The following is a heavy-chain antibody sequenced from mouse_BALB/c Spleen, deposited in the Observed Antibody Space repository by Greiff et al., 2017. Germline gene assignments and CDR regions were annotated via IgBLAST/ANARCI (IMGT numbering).Heavy chain of an antibody. Sequence: EVKLMESGPGLVKPSQSLSLTCSVTGYSITSGYYWNWIRQFPGNKLEWMGYISYDGSNNYNPSLKNRISITRDTSKNQFFLKLNSVTTEDTATYYCARDGGDYWGQGTSVTVSS. CDR1: GYSITSGYY. J-gene: IGHJ4*01. V-gene: IGHV3-6*02. CDR2: ISYDGSN. CDR3: ARDGGDY.